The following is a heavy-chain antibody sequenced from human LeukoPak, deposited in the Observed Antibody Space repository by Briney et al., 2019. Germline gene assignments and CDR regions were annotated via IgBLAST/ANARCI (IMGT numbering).Heavy chain of an antibody. CDR3: ARDHDIVVVPAAADYYYYGMDV. J-gene: IGHJ6*02. Sequence: ASVKVSCKASGYTFTSYGTSWVRQAPGQGLEWMGWISAYNGNTNYAQKLQGRVTMTTDTSTSTAYMELRSLRSDDTAVYYCARDHDIVVVPAAADYYYYGMDVWGQGTTVTVSS. D-gene: IGHD2-2*01. CDR2: ISAYNGNT. CDR1: GYTFTSYG. V-gene: IGHV1-18*01.